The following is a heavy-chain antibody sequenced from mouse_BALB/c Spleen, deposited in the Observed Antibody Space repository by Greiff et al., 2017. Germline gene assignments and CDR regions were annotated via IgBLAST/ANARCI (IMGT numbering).Heavy chain of an antibody. CDR2: IYPGSGST. D-gene: IGHD1-1*01. CDR1: GYNFTSYW. J-gene: IGHJ2*01. CDR3: ARRHYDGTYYLDD. Sequence: QVQLQQPGAELVKPGTSVKLSCTASGYNFTSYWINWVKLRPGQGLEWIGDIYPGSGSTNYNEKFKSKATLTVDTSSSTAYMQLSSLASEASALYDCARRHYDGTYYLDDWGQGNTLTVAS. V-gene: IGHV1-55*01.